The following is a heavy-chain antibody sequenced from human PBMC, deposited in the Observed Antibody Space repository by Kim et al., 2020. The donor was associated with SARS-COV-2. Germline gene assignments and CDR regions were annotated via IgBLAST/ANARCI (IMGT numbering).Heavy chain of an antibody. CDR2: ISSSISLI. J-gene: IGHJ4*01. CDR1: GFTFSSYS. V-gene: IGHV3-48*04. Sequence: GGSLRLSCAASGFTFSSYSMNWVRQAQGKGLEGVSYISSSISLIYYADFVKGLFTIFRDNAKNSLFRQMNRLRAEDTAVYYCARKDNYVDSRDGFDYWG. D-gene: IGHD3-22*01. CDR3: ARKDNYVDSRDGFDY.